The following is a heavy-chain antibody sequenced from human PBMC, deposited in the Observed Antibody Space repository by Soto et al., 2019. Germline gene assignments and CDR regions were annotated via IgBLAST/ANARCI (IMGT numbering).Heavy chain of an antibody. CDR3: VKDEVADPMSSVDY. J-gene: IGHJ4*02. CDR2: ISASGLST. Sequence: GGSLRLSCADFGFSFTSCAMIWVRQAPGKGLEWVSVISASGLSTYYADSVKGRLTISRDNSKNTLYLQLSSLRAEDTAVYYCVKDEVADPMSSVDYWGQGTLVTVSS. CDR1: GFSFTSCA. V-gene: IGHV3-23*01. D-gene: IGHD3-22*01.